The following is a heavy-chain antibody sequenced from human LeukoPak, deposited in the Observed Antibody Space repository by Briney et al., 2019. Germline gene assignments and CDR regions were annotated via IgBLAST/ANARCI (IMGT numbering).Heavy chain of an antibody. V-gene: IGHV4-38-2*02. CDR3: ASSPVQLVFDY. CDR2: IYHSGST. D-gene: IGHD6-13*01. Sequence: SETLSLTCTVSGYSISSGYYWGWIRQPPGKGLEWIGSIYHSGSTYYNPSLKSRVTISVDTSKNQFSLKLSSVTAADTAVYYCASSPVQLVFDYWGQGTLVTVSS. J-gene: IGHJ4*02. CDR1: GYSISSGYY.